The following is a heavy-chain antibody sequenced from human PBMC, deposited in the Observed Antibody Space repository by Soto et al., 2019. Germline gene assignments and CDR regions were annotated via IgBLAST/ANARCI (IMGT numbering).Heavy chain of an antibody. CDR1: GYTXTGHY. J-gene: IGHJ3*02. Sequence: SXKVSFKASGYTXTGHYMDLVRQAPGQGLEWMGWINPNSVGTNYAQKFQGMVTMTSDTSISTAYIELSRLRSYDTAVYYCAGEPMVRAAHGFDIWGQGTMGTVSS. CDR3: AGEPMVRAAHGFDI. CDR2: INPNSVGT. V-gene: IGHV1-2*02. D-gene: IGHD3-10*01.